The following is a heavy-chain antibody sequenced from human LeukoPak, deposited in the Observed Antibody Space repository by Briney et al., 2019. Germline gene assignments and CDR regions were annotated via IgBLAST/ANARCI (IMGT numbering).Heavy chain of an antibody. Sequence: SETLSLTCTVSGGSVSSSGYYWSWIRQSPGKGLEWIGYIYYSGSTNYNPSLKSRVTISVDTSKNHFSLKLSSVTAADTAVYYCARVPYDILTGYWFDPWGQGTLVTVSS. CDR2: IYYSGST. D-gene: IGHD3-9*01. CDR1: GGSVSSSGYY. CDR3: ARVPYDILTGYWFDP. V-gene: IGHV4-61*03. J-gene: IGHJ5*02.